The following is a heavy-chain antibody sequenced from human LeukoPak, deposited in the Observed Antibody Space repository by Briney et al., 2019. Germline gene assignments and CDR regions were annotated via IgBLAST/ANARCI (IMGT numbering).Heavy chain of an antibody. Sequence: GGSLRLSCAASGFTFSSAWMSWVRQASGKGLEWVANIKQAGSEKYYVDSVKGRFTISRDNAKNSLHLQMDTLRADDTAVYYCARVRGPKPDMPAINNHFYYYMDVWGKGTTVTVSS. CDR1: GFTFSSAW. V-gene: IGHV3-7*01. CDR2: IKQAGSEK. D-gene: IGHD5-24*01. J-gene: IGHJ6*03. CDR3: ARVRGPKPDMPAINNHFYYYMDV.